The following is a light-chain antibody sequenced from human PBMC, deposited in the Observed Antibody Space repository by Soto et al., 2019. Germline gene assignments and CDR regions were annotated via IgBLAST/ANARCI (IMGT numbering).Light chain of an antibody. CDR2: GNG. Sequence: QPVLTQPPSVSGAPGQRVTISCTGSSSNIGAGYDVHWYQQLPGTAPKLLIYGNGNRPSGVPDRFSGSKSGTSVSLAITGLQAEDEADYYCQSYDSSLSGSVVFGGGTQLTVL. V-gene: IGLV1-40*01. CDR3: QSYDSSLSGSVV. J-gene: IGLJ2*01. CDR1: SSNIGAGYD.